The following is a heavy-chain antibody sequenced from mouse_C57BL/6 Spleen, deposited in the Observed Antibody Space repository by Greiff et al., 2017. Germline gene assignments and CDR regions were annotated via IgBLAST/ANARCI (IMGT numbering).Heavy chain of an antibody. CDR3: TGDGNYPLGY. D-gene: IGHD2-1*01. CDR1: GFTFSNYW. J-gene: IGHJ2*01. Sequence: EVQLQESGGGLVQPGGSMKLSCVASGFTFSNYWMNWVRQSPEKGLEWVAQIRLKADNYATHYAESVKGRFTISRDDSKSSVYLQMNNLRAEDTGIYYCTGDGNYPLGYWGQGTTLTVSS. V-gene: IGHV6-3*01. CDR2: IRLKADNYAT.